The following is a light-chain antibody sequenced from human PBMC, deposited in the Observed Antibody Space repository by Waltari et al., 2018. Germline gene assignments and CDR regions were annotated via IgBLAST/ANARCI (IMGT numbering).Light chain of an antibody. CDR2: GVT. J-gene: IGLJ3*02. CDR3: SSYTQSRTRV. V-gene: IGLV2-23*02. Sequence: QFALTQSASVSGSPGQSITTPCTGPSSVVRAYYLVSWYQQLPGRSPKLILSGVTKRPSGISDRFSGSKSGNTASLTISGLQSEDEADYYCSSYTQSRTRVFGGGTKLTVL. CDR1: SSVVRAYYL.